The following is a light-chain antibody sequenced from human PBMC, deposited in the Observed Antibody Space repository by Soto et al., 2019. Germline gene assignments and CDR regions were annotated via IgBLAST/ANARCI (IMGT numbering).Light chain of an antibody. CDR2: KTS. CDR1: QSISSW. Sequence: DIQLTQSPSTLSASVGDRVTITCRASQSISSWLAWYQQKPGKAPNFLIYKTSNLESGVPSRFSGSGSGTEFTLTIISLQPDDFATYYCQYYNDYCWTFGQGTKVEIK. J-gene: IGKJ1*01. V-gene: IGKV1-5*03. CDR3: QYYNDYCWT.